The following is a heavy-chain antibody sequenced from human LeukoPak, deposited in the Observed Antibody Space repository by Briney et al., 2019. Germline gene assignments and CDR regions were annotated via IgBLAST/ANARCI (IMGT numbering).Heavy chain of an antibody. V-gene: IGHV3-33*01. D-gene: IGHD1-26*01. CDR1: GFTFSKYA. J-gene: IGHJ3*02. CDR3: AFEIGRSQGAFDI. CDR2: IWNDGSDE. Sequence: GRSLRLSCAASGFTFSKYAMHWVRQTPGKGLEWVAAIWNDGSDENYADFVKGRFTISSDNSKNTLYLQMNSLRAEDTAVYYCAFEIGRSQGAFDIWGQGTMITVSS.